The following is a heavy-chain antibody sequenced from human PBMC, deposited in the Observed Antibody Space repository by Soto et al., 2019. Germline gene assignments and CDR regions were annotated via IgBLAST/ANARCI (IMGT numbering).Heavy chain of an antibody. CDR1: GFTFSGFTFSSYA. V-gene: IGHV3-23*01. D-gene: IGHD1-1*01. CDR2: ISGTGVST. CDR3: ATGGRPPREPFMDV. Sequence: EVQLLESGGSLVQPGGSLRLSCAASGFTFSGFTFSSYAMTWVRQAPGKGLEWVSTISGTGVSTYYADSVKGRFTISRDNSKDTLYLRMNSLRAEDTAVYYCATGGRPPREPFMDVWGQGTTVTVSS. J-gene: IGHJ6*02.